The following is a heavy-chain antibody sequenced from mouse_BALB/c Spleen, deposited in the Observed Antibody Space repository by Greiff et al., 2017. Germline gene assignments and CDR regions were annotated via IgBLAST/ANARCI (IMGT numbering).Heavy chain of an antibody. CDR2: INPSTGYT. D-gene: IGHD2-14*01. Sequence: QVQLQQSGAELAKPGASVTMSCKASGYSFTSYWMHWVKQRPGQGLEWIGYINPSTGYTEYNQKFKDKATLTADKSSSTAYMQLSSLTSEDSAVYYCARRYRYEDYWGQGTTLTVSS. CDR3: ARRYRYEDY. CDR1: GYSFTSYW. V-gene: IGHV1-7*01. J-gene: IGHJ2*01.